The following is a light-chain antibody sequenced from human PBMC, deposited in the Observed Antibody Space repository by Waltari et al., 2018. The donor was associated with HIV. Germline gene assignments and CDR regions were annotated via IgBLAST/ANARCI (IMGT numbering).Light chain of an antibody. J-gene: IGLJ1*01. CDR2: SNN. CDR1: TSNLGVNT. V-gene: IGLV1-44*01. CDR3: AAWDDSLKGGA. Sequence: QSVLAQPPSASGTPGQRATIACSGSTSNLGVNTVSCYQQLPGTAPKLLIYSNNERPSGVPDRLSGSTSGTSASLVISGLQSEDEADYYCAAWDDSLKGGAFGTGTKVTVL.